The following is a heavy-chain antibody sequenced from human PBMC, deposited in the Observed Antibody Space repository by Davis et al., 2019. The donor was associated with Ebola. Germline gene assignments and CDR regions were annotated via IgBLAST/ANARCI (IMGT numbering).Heavy chain of an antibody. CDR1: AYGFTNFW. CDR3: ASLRRTITGMDDAFDI. J-gene: IGHJ3*02. V-gene: IGHV5-51*01. CDR2: IYHEDSDS. D-gene: IGHD1-20*01. Sequence: GESLKISCQGSAYGFTNFWIGWVRHVPGKGLEWMGMIYHEDSDSRYSPSFRGQVTISADKSIRTAYLQWSGLKASDTAMYYCASLRRTITGMDDAFDIWGQGTMVTVSS.